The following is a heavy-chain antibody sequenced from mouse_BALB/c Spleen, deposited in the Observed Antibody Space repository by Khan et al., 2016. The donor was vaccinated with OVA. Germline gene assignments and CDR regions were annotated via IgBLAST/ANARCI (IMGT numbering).Heavy chain of an antibody. Sequence: QVQLQQSGAELVRPGTSVKMSCKAAGYTFTNYWIGWVKQRPGHGLEGIGDIFPGGGYTNYNEKFKGQATLTADTSSSTAYMPLSSLTSEDSALYYCARRGAARATCDYFDYWGQGTTLTVSS. D-gene: IGHD3-1*01. CDR3: ARRGAARATCDYFDY. V-gene: IGHV1-63*02. J-gene: IGHJ2*01. CDR1: GYTFTNYW. CDR2: IFPGGGYT.